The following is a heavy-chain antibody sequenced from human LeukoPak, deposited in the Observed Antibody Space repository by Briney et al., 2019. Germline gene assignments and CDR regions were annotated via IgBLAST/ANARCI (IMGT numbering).Heavy chain of an antibody. D-gene: IGHD3-22*01. CDR3: ARHWDSSGPFSS. V-gene: IGHV4-61*01. Sequence: SETLSLTCTVSGGSVSSGSYYWSWIRQPPGKGLEWIGYIYYSGSTNYNPSLKSRVTISADTSKNQFSLKLSSVTAADTAVYYCARHWDSSGPFSSWGQGTLVTVSS. CDR2: IYYSGST. J-gene: IGHJ5*02. CDR1: GGSVSSGSYY.